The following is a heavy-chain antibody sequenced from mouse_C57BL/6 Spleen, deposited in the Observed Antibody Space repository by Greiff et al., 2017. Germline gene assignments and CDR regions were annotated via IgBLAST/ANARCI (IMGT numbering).Heavy chain of an antibody. CDR2: IYPGDGDT. J-gene: IGHJ4*01. D-gene: IGHD2-12*01. CDR3: ARVWGVTTPYYAMGY. Sequence: VQLVESGPELVKPGASVKISCKASGYAFSSSWMHWVKQRPGKGLEWIGRIYPGDGDTNYNGKFKGKATLTADKSSSTAYMLLSSLSSEDSAVYFGARVWGVTTPYYAMGYWGQGTSVTVSS. CDR1: GYAFSSSW. V-gene: IGHV1-82*01.